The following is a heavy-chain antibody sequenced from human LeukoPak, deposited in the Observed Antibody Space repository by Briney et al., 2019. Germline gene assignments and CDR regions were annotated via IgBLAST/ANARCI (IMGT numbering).Heavy chain of an antibody. D-gene: IGHD1-7*01. CDR1: GFTFSTYG. Sequence: GGSLRLSCAASGFTFSTYGIHWVRQAPGKGLEWVATISYDGSKKYYADSVKGRFAISRDNSKNALYMQMNSLRAEDTAVFYCAKGRGNWNYPQADWYFDLWGRGTLVTVSS. J-gene: IGHJ2*01. CDR3: AKGRGNWNYPQADWYFDL. V-gene: IGHV3-30*18. CDR2: ISYDGSKK.